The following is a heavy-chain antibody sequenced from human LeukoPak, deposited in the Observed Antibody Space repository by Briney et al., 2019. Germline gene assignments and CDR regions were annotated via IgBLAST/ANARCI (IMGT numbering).Heavy chain of an antibody. D-gene: IGHD1-26*01. J-gene: IGHJ4*02. V-gene: IGHV3-7*01. CDR1: GFTFSSYW. CDR2: IKEDESAK. CDR3: ARVSWSGSYFDY. Sequence: GGSLRLSCATSGFTFSSYWMSWVRQAPGKGLVWVANIKEDESAKYYVDSVTGRFTISRDNAKNSLYLQMNSLRAEDTAVYYCARVSWSGSYFDYWGQGTLVTVSS.